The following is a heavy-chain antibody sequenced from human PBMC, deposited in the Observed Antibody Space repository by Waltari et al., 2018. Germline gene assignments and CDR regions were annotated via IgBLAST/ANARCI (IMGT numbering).Heavy chain of an antibody. Sequence: EVQLVESGGGLVQPGGSLRLSCAASGLTFSTYAMHWVRQAPGKGLEYVSSITRNGDTTYYANSVTGRFTISRDNSKNTLYLQMGSLRVDDMAVYYCARDKVGSADYWGQGTLVTVSS. J-gene: IGHJ4*02. V-gene: IGHV3-64*01. CDR1: GLTFSTYA. D-gene: IGHD1-26*01. CDR2: ITRNGDTT. CDR3: ARDKVGSADY.